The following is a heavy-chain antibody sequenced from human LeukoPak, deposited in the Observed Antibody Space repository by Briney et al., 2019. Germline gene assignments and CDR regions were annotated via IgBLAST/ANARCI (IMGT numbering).Heavy chain of an antibody. CDR3: ARDSQGFDY. CDR2: INHSGST. Sequence: PSETLSLTCTVSGGSISSYYWSWIRQPPGKGLEWIGEINHSGSTNYNPSLKSRVTISVDTSKNQFSLKLSSVTAADTAVYYCARDSQGFDYWGQGTLVTVSS. J-gene: IGHJ4*02. CDR1: GGSISSYY. V-gene: IGHV4-34*01.